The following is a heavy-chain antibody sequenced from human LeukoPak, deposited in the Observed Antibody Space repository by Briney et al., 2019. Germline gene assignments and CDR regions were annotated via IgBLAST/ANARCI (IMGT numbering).Heavy chain of an antibody. CDR3: AKDKRNYYDSSGYSYYFDY. J-gene: IGHJ4*02. CDR1: GFTFVDYA. D-gene: IGHD3-22*01. CDR2: ISWNSGSI. V-gene: IGHV3-9*01. Sequence: GGSLRLSCAASGFTFVDYAMHWVRQAPGKGLEWVSGISWNSGSIGYADSVKGRFTISRDNAKNSLYLQMNSLRAEDTALYYCAKDKRNYYDSSGYSYYFDYWGQGTLVTVSS.